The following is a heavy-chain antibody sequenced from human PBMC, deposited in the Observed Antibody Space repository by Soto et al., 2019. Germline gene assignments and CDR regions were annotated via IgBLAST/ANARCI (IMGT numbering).Heavy chain of an antibody. V-gene: IGHV3-23*01. D-gene: IGHD1-26*01. Sequence: EVRLLESGGALVPPGGSLRLSRVASGFPFSDSAMNWVRQAPGKGLELVSIIAATSDAEYYAASAKGRFTSSRDNSKNTLYLQRTTLRAKHTATYYCAKYSEAYRVYNGLHIWGQRTTVIVSS. CDR3: AKYSEAYRVYNGLHI. J-gene: IGHJ6*02. CDR1: GFPFSDSA. CDR2: IAATSDAE.